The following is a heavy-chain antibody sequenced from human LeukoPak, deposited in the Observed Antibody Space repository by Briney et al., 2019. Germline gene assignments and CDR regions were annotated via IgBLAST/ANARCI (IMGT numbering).Heavy chain of an antibody. D-gene: IGHD3-22*01. J-gene: IGHJ4*02. CDR3: GRGAIVFDF. CDR1: GAALTKVS. V-gene: IGHV1-24*01. CDR2: VGHEDGTT. Sequence: ASVRVSCKVSGAALTKVSIDWVGQAPGKGLEWMGTVGHEDGTTIHTQKFQGRFNMSVDTATDTAYMKMSSLMSEDTAMYYCGRGAIVFDFWGQGTLVTVSS.